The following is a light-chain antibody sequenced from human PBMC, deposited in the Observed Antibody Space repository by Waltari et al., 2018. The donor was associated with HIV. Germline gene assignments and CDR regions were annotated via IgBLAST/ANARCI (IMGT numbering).Light chain of an antibody. V-gene: IGKV3D-20*02. J-gene: IGKJ1*01. CDR2: DVS. Sequence: IVLTQSPATLSLSPGERGSLSCRASPALDTSYLAWYRLQPGQAPRLVMSDVSVRASGISERFSGSGSGTDFTLTISRMEPEDSGVYYCQQSEDTPPGTFGQGTWVEIK. CDR1: PALDTSY. CDR3: QQSEDTPPGT.